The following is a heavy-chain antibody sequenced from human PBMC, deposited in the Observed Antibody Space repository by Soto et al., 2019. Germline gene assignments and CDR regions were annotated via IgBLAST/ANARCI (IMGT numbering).Heavy chain of an antibody. Sequence: GGSLRLSCAASGFTFSSYSMNWVRQAPGKGLEWVSSISSSSSYIYYADSVKGRFTISRDNAKNSLYLQMNSLRAEDTAVYYCARMGHSGSYIRGAFDIWGQGTMVTVSS. CDR3: ARMGHSGSYIRGAFDI. CDR1: GFTFSSYS. D-gene: IGHD1-26*01. V-gene: IGHV3-21*01. CDR2: ISSSSSYI. J-gene: IGHJ3*02.